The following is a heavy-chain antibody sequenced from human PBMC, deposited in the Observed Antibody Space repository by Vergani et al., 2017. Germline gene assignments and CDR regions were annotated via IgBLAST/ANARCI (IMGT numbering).Heavy chain of an antibody. CDR3: ARDGYDFWSGYYDAYYYYYMDV. CDR1: GFTFNQYG. V-gene: IGHV3-33*01. CDR2: TWYDGNNK. Sequence: QVQLVESGGGVVQPGRSLRLSCAASGFTFNQYGMHWVRQAPGKGLEWVAVTWYDGNNKQYADSVKGRFTISRDNSKSTMYLQMNSLRAEDTAVYYCARDGYDFWSGYYDAYYYYYMDVWGKGTTVTVSS. D-gene: IGHD3-3*01. J-gene: IGHJ6*03.